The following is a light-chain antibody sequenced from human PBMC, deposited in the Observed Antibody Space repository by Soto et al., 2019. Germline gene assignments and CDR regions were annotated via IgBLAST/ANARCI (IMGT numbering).Light chain of an antibody. J-gene: IGLJ2*01. V-gene: IGLV1-44*01. CDR1: RSNIGSNL. Sequence: QSVLPQSPSVSVNPGQRVTISCSGCRSNIGSNLVSWYQQLPGTAPTLLIWRNHQRPSGVPDRFSGSKSGTSASLAISGPQSEDEGDYYCAAWDDSRRAVVFGGGTKLTVL. CDR2: RNH. CDR3: AAWDDSRRAVV.